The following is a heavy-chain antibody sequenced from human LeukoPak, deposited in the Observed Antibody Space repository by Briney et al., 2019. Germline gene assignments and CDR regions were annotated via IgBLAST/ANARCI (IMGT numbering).Heavy chain of an antibody. CDR1: GFTFSNYA. CDR3: AKGDKYDILTGHYMAYYMDV. CDR2: ISVSGGST. V-gene: IGHV3-23*01. J-gene: IGHJ6*03. Sequence: GGSLRLSCAASGFTFSNYAMRWVRQAPGKGLEWVSGISVSGGSTKYEDSVRGRFSISRDNVKNLLYLQMNSLRAEDTAVYHCAKGDKYDILTGHYMAYYMDVWGKGTTVTVSS. D-gene: IGHD3-9*01.